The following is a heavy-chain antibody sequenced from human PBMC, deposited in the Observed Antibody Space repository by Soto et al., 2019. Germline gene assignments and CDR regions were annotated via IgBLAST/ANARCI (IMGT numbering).Heavy chain of an antibody. CDR3: ARGLDSSGYYNYYYGMDV. D-gene: IGHD3-22*01. CDR1: GGTFSSYA. J-gene: IGHJ6*02. V-gene: IGHV1-69*01. Sequence: QVQLVQSGAEVKKPGSSVKVSCKASGGTFSSYAISWVRQAPGQGLEWMGGIIPIFGTANYAQKIQGRVTITADESTSTAYMELSSLRSEDTAVYYCARGLDSSGYYNYYYGMDVWGQGTTVTVSS. CDR2: IIPIFGTA.